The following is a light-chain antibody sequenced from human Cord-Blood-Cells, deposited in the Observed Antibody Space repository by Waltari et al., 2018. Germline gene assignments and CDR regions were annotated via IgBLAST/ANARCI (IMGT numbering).Light chain of an antibody. CDR3: QQYNNWPPIS. CDR2: GAS. CDR1: QRVSSN. V-gene: IGKV3-15*01. J-gene: IGKJ5*01. Sequence: EKVLTLPAATISVSPGERATLCLRASQRVSSNLAWYQQKPGQAPRLLIYGASTRATGIPARFSGSVSGTEFTLTISSLQSEDFAVYYCQQYNNWPPISFGQGTRLEIK.